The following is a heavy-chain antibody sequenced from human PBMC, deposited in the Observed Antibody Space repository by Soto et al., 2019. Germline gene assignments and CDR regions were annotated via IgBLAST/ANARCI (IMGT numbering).Heavy chain of an antibody. V-gene: IGHV3-9*01. Sequence: DVQLVESGGGLVQPGRSLRLSCAASGFTFDDYAMHWVRQAPGKGLEWVSGISWNSGSIGYADSVKGRFTISRDNAKNSLYLQMNSLRAEDTALYYCAKGPIMTSWVDYWGQGTLVTVSS. J-gene: IGHJ4*02. D-gene: IGHD2-2*01. CDR2: ISWNSGSI. CDR3: AKGPIMTSWVDY. CDR1: GFTFDDYA.